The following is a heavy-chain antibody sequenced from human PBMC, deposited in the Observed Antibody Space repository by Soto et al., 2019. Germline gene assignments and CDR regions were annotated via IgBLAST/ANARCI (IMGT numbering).Heavy chain of an antibody. J-gene: IGHJ5*02. V-gene: IGHV1-8*01. CDR2: MNPNSGNT. CDR3: AGRRDFWSGYYPNWFDP. D-gene: IGHD3-3*01. CDR1: GYTFTSYD. Sequence: QVQLVQSGAEVKKPGASVKVSCKASGYTFTSYDINWVRQATGQGLEWMGWMNPNSGNTGYAQKFQGRVTMTRNTSISTAYMELSSLRSEDTAVYYCAGRRDFWSGYYPNWFDPWGQGTLVTVSS.